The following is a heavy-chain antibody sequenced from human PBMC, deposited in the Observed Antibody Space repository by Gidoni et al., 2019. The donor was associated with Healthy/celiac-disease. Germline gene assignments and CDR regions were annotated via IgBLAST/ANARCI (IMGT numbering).Heavy chain of an antibody. CDR2: INHSGST. CDR1: GGSFSGYS. Sequence: QVQLQQCGAGLLKPSETLSLPCAVYGGSFSGYSSLCIRQPPGKGLEWIGEINHSGSTNYNPSLKSRVTIAVDTSKNQFSLKLSSVTAADTAVYYCARDPYIVVVPAATSRHIHDTTPDRNDYWGQGTLVTVSS. CDR3: ARDPYIVVVPAATSRHIHDTTPDRNDY. V-gene: IGHV4-34*01. D-gene: IGHD2-2*01. J-gene: IGHJ4*02.